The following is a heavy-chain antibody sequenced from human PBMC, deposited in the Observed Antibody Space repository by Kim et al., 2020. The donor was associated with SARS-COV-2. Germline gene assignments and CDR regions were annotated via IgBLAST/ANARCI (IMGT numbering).Heavy chain of an antibody. CDR2: IKQDGSEK. J-gene: IGHJ6*02. CDR3: ARICVHYDTPSLYYYYGMDV. Sequence: GGSLRLSCAASGFTFSSYWMSWVRQAPGKGLEWVANIKQDGSEKYYVDSVKGRFTISRDNAKNSLYLQMNSLRAEDTAVYYCARICVHYDTPSLYYYYGMDVWGQGTTVTVSS. V-gene: IGHV3-7*03. CDR1: GFTFSSYW. D-gene: IGHD3-22*01.